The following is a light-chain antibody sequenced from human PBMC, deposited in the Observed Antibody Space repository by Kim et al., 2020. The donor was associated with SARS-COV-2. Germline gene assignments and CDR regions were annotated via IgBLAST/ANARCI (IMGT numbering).Light chain of an antibody. CDR2: SAS. CDR3: QQSYSTPPMWT. Sequence: VEDRVTVTCRESEDISRYVNCYPHKPRKAPKLLIYSASLLPIGIPSRFPGRGSETDFTLTISNLQPEDFVSYYFQQSYSTPPMWTFVQGTKVGIK. V-gene: IGKV1-39*01. J-gene: IGKJ1*01. CDR1: EDISRY.